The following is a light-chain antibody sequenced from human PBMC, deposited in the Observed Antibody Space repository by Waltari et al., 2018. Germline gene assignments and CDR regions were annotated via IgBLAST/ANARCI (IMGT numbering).Light chain of an antibody. Sequence: DIQMTQSPSTLSASVGARVTITCRASQSISTWLAWDQKKTGKAPKLLLYKAYSLESGVPERYSGSGSGTEFTLTISRLQPDEFATYYCQQYNSYSHTFGQGTKVEIK. V-gene: IGKV1-5*03. J-gene: IGKJ1*01. CDR3: QQYNSYSHT. CDR2: KAY. CDR1: QSISTW.